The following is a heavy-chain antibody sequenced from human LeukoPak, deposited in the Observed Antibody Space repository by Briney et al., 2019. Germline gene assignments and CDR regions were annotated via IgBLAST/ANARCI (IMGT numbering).Heavy chain of an antibody. V-gene: IGHV4-4*07. CDR3: ARHSRSAYTGYENAFDI. J-gene: IGHJ3*02. CDR1: GGSISSYY. Sequence: PSETLSLTCTVSGGSISSYYWSWIRQPAGKGLEWIGRIYISGSTHYNPSLKTRITMSVDTSKNQFSLKLNSVTAADTGIYYCARHSRSAYTGYENAFDIWGQGTMVTVSS. CDR2: IYISGST. D-gene: IGHD5-12*01.